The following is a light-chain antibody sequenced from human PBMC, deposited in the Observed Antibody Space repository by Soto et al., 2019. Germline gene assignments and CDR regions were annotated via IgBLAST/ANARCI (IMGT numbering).Light chain of an antibody. J-gene: IGKJ5*01. V-gene: IGKV3D-20*02. Sequence: EIVLTQSAGTLSLSPGERATLSCRASQSVSRNYLAWYQQKPGQAPRLLIYGASSRATGIPDRFSGSGSGTDFTLTISSLEPEDFAVYYCQQRSNWPITFGQGTRLEIK. CDR1: QSVSRNY. CDR3: QQRSNWPIT. CDR2: GAS.